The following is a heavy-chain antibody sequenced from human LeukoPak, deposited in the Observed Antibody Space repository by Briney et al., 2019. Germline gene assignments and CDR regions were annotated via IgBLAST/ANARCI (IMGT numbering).Heavy chain of an antibody. J-gene: IGHJ3*02. V-gene: IGHV1-46*01. Sequence: ASVKVSCKASGYTFTSYYMHWVRQAPGQGLEWMGIINPSGGSTSYAQKFQGSVTMTRDTSTSTVYMELSSLRSEDTAVYYCARGGTMVRGVMGDAFDIWGQGTMVTVSS. CDR1: GYTFTSYY. CDR3: ARGGTMVRGVMGDAFDI. D-gene: IGHD3-10*01. CDR2: INPSGGST.